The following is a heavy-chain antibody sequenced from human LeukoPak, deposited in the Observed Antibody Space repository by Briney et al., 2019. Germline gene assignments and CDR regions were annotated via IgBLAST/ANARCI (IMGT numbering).Heavy chain of an antibody. V-gene: IGHV1-69*05. CDR3: ARDSIAAAGHYYYYYMDV. J-gene: IGHJ6*03. CDR2: TIPIFGTA. CDR1: GGTFSSYA. Sequence: ASVKVSCKASGGTFSSYAISWVRQAPGQGLEWMGGTIPIFGTANYAQKFQGRVTITTDESTSTAYMELSSLRSEDTAVYYCARDSIAAAGHYYYYYMDVWGKGTTVTVSS. D-gene: IGHD6-13*01.